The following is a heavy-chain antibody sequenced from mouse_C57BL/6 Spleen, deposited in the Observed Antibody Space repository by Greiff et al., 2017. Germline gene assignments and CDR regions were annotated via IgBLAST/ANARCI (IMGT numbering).Heavy chain of an antibody. D-gene: IGHD2-9*01. CDR3: ARDTFYGYDEGYAMDY. CDR2: ISYDGSN. J-gene: IGHJ4*01. Sequence: DVQLQESGPGLVKPSQSLSLTCSVTGYSITSGYYWNWIRQFPGNKLEWMGYISYDGSNNYNPSLKNRISITRDTSKNQFFLKLNSVTTEDTATYYCARDTFYGYDEGYAMDYWGQGTSVTVSS. V-gene: IGHV3-6*01. CDR1: GYSITSGYY.